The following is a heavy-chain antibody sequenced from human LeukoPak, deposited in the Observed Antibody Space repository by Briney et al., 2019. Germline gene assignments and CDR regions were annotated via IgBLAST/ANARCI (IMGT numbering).Heavy chain of an antibody. V-gene: IGHV1-8*01. Sequence: ASVKVSCKASGYTFTSYDINWVRQATGQGLEWMRWMNPNSGNTGYAQKFQGRVTMTRNTSISTAYMELSSLRSEDTAVYYCAVYDFWRWGMDVWGQGTTVTVSS. CDR1: GYTFTSYD. CDR3: AVYDFWRWGMDV. D-gene: IGHD3-3*01. J-gene: IGHJ6*02. CDR2: MNPNSGNT.